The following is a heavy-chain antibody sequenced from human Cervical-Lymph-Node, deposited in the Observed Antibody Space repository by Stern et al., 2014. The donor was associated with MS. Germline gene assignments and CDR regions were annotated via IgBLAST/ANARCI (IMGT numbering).Heavy chain of an antibody. V-gene: IGHV1-58*01. CDR2: VVGLKGDV. CDR3: ASERYTYYDDQRPPGGFDP. CDR1: GFTFSQSA. J-gene: IGHJ5*02. Sequence: QLVQSGPEVKKPGTSVKVSCKASGFTFSQSAVQWLRQARGHRLEWIGGVVGLKGDVNYAPKFQERVTITRDKFTSTAYLELSSLTSEDTAIYYCASERYTYYDDQRPPGGFDPWGQGTLVTVSS. D-gene: IGHD3-3*01.